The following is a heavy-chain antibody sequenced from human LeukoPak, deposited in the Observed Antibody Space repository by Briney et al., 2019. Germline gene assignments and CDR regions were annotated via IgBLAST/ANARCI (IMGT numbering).Heavy chain of an antibody. J-gene: IGHJ4*02. D-gene: IGHD6-6*01. CDR3: AKDTYSSSPYYFDY. Sequence: AISWVRQXXXXGLKWVSGISSGGSTYYADSVKGRFTISRDNSKNTLFLQMNSLRAEDTAVYYCAKDTYSSSPYYFDYWGQGTLVTVSS. V-gene: IGHV3-23*01. CDR1: A. CDR2: ISSGGST.